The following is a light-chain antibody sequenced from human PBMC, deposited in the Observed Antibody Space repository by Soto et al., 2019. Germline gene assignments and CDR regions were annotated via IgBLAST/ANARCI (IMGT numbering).Light chain of an antibody. Sequence: IEMTQSASSLSASVGGRVTIAGRSSQGSRNDLGWYQQKPGKAPELLIYASSSLQRGVPSRFSGSGSGTDFTLPISSLQPEDFATYYCQQSYSTLSITFGPGTRVEIK. CDR1: QGSRND. CDR2: ASS. J-gene: IGKJ5*01. CDR3: QQSYSTLSIT. V-gene: IGKV1-39*01.